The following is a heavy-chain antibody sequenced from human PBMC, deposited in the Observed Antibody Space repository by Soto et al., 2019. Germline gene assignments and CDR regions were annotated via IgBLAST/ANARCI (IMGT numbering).Heavy chain of an antibody. CDR2: IYTGGST. J-gene: IGHJ4*02. D-gene: IGHD2-15*01. V-gene: IGHV4-4*07. CDR3: ARASVGPPGGGSWTMPFDI. CDR1: GGSISSYY. Sequence: SETLSLTCTVSGGSISSYYWSWIRQPAGKGLEWIGRIYTGGSTNYSPSLKSRVTMSVDTSKNQFPLRLTSVTAADTAVYYCARASVGPPGGGSWTMPFDIWGRGTLVTVSS.